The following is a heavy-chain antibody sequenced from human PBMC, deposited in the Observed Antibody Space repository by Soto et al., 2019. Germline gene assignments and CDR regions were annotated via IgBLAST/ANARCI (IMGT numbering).Heavy chain of an antibody. Sequence: EVQLVESGGGLVQPGGSLKLSCAASGFTFSGSAMHWVRQASGKGLEWVGRIRSKANSYATAYAASVKGRFTISRDDSKNTAYLQMNSLKTEDTAVYYCTRQYAGAMVTGCYYYYYMDVWGKGTTVTVSS. J-gene: IGHJ6*03. CDR2: IRSKANSYAT. CDR3: TRQYAGAMVTGCYYYYYMDV. V-gene: IGHV3-73*01. CDR1: GFTFSGSA. D-gene: IGHD5-18*01.